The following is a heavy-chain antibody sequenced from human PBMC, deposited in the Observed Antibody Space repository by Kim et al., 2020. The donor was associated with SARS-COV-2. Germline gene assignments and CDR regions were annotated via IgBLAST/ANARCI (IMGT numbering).Heavy chain of an antibody. J-gene: IGHJ4*02. CDR2: INPANGHT. V-gene: IGHV1-3*01. CDR3: ARGGYSGGPDS. D-gene: IGHD6-25*01. CDR1: GYTFTTYA. Sequence: ASVKVSCKASGYTFTTYAMHWVRQAPGQRFEWLGWINPANGHTKYSQKFQDRVTITRDASASSAYMELTSLRSEDTAIYYCARGGYSGGPDSWGQGTLVTVSS.